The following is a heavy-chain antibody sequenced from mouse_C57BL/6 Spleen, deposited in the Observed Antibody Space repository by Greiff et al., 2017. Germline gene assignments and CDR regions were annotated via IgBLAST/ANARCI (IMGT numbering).Heavy chain of an antibody. CDR2: IYPRDGST. CDR1: GYTFTDHT. D-gene: IGHD2-4*01. Sequence: VQLVESDAELVKPGASVKISCKVSGYTFTDHTIHWMKQRPEQGLEWIGYIYPRDGSTKYNEKFKGKATLTADKSSSTAYMQLNSLTSEDSAVYFCAREGGYDYDEAWFAYWGQGTLVTVSA. V-gene: IGHV1-78*01. CDR3: AREGGYDYDEAWFAY. J-gene: IGHJ3*01.